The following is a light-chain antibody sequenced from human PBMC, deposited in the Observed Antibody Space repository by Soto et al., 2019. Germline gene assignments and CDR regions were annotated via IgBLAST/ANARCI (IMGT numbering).Light chain of an antibody. CDR1: QSVSSSY. CDR3: QQYSSSPYT. Sequence: EIVLTQSPGTLSLSPGERATLSCRASQSVSSSYLAWYQQKPGQAPRLLIYGASSRAIGIPDRFSGSGSGTNFTITISKLEPEDFAVYYCQQYSSSPYTFGQGTKLEIK. CDR2: GAS. J-gene: IGKJ2*01. V-gene: IGKV3-20*01.